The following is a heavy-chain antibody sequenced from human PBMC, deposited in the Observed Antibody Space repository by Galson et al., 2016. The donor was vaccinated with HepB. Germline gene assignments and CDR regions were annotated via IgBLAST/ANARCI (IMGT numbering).Heavy chain of an antibody. CDR2: IDPNRGGT. D-gene: IGHD1-26*01. Sequence: SVKVSCKASGYTFTGYQMHWVRQAPGQGLEWMGWIDPNRGGTNYAQNFQGRVTMTRDTSISTAYMELSRLRSDDTAVYYCARDRVGATFDYWGQGTLVTVSS. J-gene: IGHJ4*02. CDR3: ARDRVGATFDY. CDR1: GYTFTGYQ. V-gene: IGHV1-2*02.